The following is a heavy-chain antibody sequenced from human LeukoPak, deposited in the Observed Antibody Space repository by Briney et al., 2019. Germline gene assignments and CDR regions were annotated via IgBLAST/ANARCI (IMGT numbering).Heavy chain of an antibody. D-gene: IGHD3-3*01. CDR1: GGSFSGYY. CDR3: ARGVGLYYDFWSGYYAFDY. J-gene: IGHJ4*02. Sequence: SETLSLTCAVYGGSFSGYYWSWIRQPPGKGLEWIGEINHSGSTNYNPSLKSRVTISVDTSKNQFSLKLSSVTAADTAVYYCARGVGLYYDFWSGYYAFDYGGQGTLVTVST. V-gene: IGHV4-34*01. CDR2: INHSGST.